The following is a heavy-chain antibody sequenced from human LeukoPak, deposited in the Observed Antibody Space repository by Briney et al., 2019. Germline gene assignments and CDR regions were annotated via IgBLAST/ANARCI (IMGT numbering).Heavy chain of an antibody. Sequence: SETLSLTCTVSGGSISSYYWSWIRQPAGKGLEWIGRIYTGGSTNYNPSLKSRVTMSVDTSKNQFSLKLSSVTAADTAVYYCVKDLDYGDYRAFDIWGQGTMVTVSS. CDR1: GGSISSYY. CDR3: VKDLDYGDYRAFDI. CDR2: IYTGGST. D-gene: IGHD4-17*01. J-gene: IGHJ3*02. V-gene: IGHV4-4*07.